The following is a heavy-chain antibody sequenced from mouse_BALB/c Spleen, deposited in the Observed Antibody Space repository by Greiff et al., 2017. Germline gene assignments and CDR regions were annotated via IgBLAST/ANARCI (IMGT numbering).Heavy chain of an antibody. D-gene: IGHD2-10*02. Sequence: QVQLQQSGAELMKPGASVKISCKATGYTFSSYWIEWVKQRPGHGLEWIGEILPGSGSTNYNEKFKGKATFTADTSSNTAYMQLSSLTSEDSAVYYCARRYGKIYWYFDVWGAGTTVTVSS. V-gene: IGHV1-9*01. CDR2: ILPGSGST. J-gene: IGHJ1*01. CDR1: GYTFSSYW. CDR3: ARRYGKIYWYFDV.